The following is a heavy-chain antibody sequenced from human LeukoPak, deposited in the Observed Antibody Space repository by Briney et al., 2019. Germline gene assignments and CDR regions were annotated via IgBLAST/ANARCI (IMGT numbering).Heavy chain of an antibody. Sequence: PGGSLRLSCAASGFTFSSYAMHWVRQAPGKGLEYVSAITSNGDKTYYGNSVKGRFTISRDNSKNTLYLQMGSLRIEDMAAYYCASGGATTLFDYWGQGTLVTVSS. V-gene: IGHV3-64*01. CDR1: GFTFSSYA. CDR3: ASGGATTLFDY. J-gene: IGHJ4*02. D-gene: IGHD1-26*01. CDR2: ITSNGDKT.